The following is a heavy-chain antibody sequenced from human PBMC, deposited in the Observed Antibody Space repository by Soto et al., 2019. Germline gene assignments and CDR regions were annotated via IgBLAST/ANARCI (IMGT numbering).Heavy chain of an antibody. V-gene: IGHV3-33*01. J-gene: IGHJ6*02. Sequence: GGSLTLSCAASGFTFRSHGMHWVRQAPGKGLEWVAVIWYDGSNKYYADSVKGRFTISRDNSKNTLYLQMNSLRAEDTGVYYCARATTYYDNLAGPPYYYYYGMDVWGQGTTVTVSS. D-gene: IGHD3-9*01. CDR2: IWYDGSNK. CDR3: ARATTYYDNLAGPPYYYYYGMDV. CDR1: GFTFRSHG.